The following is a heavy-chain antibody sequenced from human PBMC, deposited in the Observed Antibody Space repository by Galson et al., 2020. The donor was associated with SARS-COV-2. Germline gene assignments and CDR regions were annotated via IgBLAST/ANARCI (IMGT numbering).Heavy chain of an antibody. V-gene: IGHV1-18*01. CDR1: GYTFTGHY. J-gene: IGHJ4*02. D-gene: IGHD3-10*01. CDR2: ISTYNDYT. Sequence: RESLKISCKASGYTFTGHYISWVRQAPGQGLEWMGWISTYNDYTHYAQKFQGRVTMTTDTSTSTAYMELRSLTSDDTAVYYCATGVGRYYYGSGSPDYWGQGTLVTVSS. CDR3: ATGVGRYYYGSGSPDY.